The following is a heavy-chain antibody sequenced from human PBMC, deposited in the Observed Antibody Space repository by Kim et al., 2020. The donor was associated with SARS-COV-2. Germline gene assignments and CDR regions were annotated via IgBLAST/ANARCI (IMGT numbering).Heavy chain of an antibody. D-gene: IGHD3-9*01. J-gene: IGHJ4*02. V-gene: IGHV1-69*13. Sequence: SVKVSCKASGGTFSSYAISWVRQAPGQGLEWMGGIIPIFGTANYAQKFQGRVTITADESTSTAYMELSSLRSEDTAVYYCAVRPYDILTGIDYWGQGTLVTVSS. CDR2: IIPIFGTA. CDR1: GGTFSSYA. CDR3: AVRPYDILTGIDY.